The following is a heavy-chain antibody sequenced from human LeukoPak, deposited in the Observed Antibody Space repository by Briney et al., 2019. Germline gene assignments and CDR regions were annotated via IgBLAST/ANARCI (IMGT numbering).Heavy chain of an antibody. D-gene: IGHD6-19*01. J-gene: IGHJ4*02. CDR2: ISHSGST. CDR3: AGVSRMAMSSGWSYFDY. CDR1: GGSISSSNW. V-gene: IGHV4-4*02. Sequence: PSETLSLTCAVSGGSISSSNWWSWVRQPPGKGLEWIGEISHSGSTNYNPSLKSRVTISVDKSKNQFSLKLSSVTAADTAVYYCAGVSRMAMSSGWSYFDYWGQGTLVTVSS.